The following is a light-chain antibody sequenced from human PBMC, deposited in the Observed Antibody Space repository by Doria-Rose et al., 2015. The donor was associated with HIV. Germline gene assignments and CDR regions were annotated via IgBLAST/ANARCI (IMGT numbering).Light chain of an antibody. Sequence: DIQVTQSPESLGMSLGERATLNCKSNQSLLYTSKNYLAWYQQKPGQLPKLLIYWASTRQSVVPARFSGSGSGTDFTLTISSLEAEDVAVYYCQQYYDTPSFGPGTTVDIK. CDR1: QSLLYTSKNY. J-gene: IGKJ3*01. CDR2: WAS. CDR3: QQYYDTPS. V-gene: IGKV4-1*01.